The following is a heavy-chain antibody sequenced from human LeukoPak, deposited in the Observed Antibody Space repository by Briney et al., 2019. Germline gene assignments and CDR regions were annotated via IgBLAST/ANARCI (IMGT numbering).Heavy chain of an antibody. D-gene: IGHD3-10*01. Sequence: GGSLRLSCAASGFTSSSYSMNWVRQAPGKGLEWVSSISSSSSYIYYADSVKGRFTISRDNAKNSLYLQMNSLRAEDTAVYYCARDRRHTMFDYWGKGTLVTVSS. CDR3: ARDRRHTMFDY. V-gene: IGHV3-21*01. J-gene: IGHJ4*02. CDR2: ISSSSSYI. CDR1: GFTSSSYS.